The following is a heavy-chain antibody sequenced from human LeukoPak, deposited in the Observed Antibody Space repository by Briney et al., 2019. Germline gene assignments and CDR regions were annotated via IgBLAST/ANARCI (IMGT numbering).Heavy chain of an antibody. J-gene: IGHJ5*02. CDR2: ISGYNGKT. CDR3: ARAGAVVDNWFDP. CDR1: GYTFNTYG. D-gene: IGHD2-15*01. V-gene: IGHV1-18*01. Sequence: ASVKVSCRSSGYTFNTYGITWVRQAPGQGLEWMGWISGYNGKTKYAQKIQDRVTMTTDTSTTTAYMELRSLRSDDTAVYYCARAGAVVDNWFDPWDQGTLVAVSS.